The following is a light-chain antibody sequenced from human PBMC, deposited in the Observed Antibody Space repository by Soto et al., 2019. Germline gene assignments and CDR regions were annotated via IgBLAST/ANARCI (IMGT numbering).Light chain of an antibody. CDR2: MVS. CDR3: LQGTYSPLT. J-gene: IGKJ4*01. V-gene: IGKV2-30*01. Sequence: DVVMTQSPLSLPVTLGQPASISCRSSQSLVYSDGNTYLNWFQQRPGNSPRRLIYMVSNRDSGVPARFSGSGSGTDFTLKISRVKAEDVGIYYCLQGTYSPLTLGGGTKLEIK. CDR1: QSLVYSDGNTY.